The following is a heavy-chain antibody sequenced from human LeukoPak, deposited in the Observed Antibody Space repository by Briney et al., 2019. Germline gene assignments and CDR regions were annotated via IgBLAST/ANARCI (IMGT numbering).Heavy chain of an antibody. V-gene: IGHV1-69*05. Sequence: SVNVSCKSTGGSFSTYAFNWVRRAPGHGLQGMGGHVTVIGTTNYARQVQGGVTMTTDESTTTAFMELSRLRAEDTAVYYCATDDGSSTLGFHSWGQGTLLTVSS. CDR1: GGSFSTYA. D-gene: IGHD1-26*01. CDR3: ATDDGSSTLGFHS. J-gene: IGHJ5*01. CDR2: HVTVIGTT.